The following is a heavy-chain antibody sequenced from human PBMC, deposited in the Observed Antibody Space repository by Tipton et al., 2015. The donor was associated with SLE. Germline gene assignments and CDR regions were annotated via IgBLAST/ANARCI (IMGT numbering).Heavy chain of an antibody. CDR1: GDSINRSSFY. D-gene: IGHD1-7*01. V-gene: IGHV4-39*01. Sequence: TLSLTCTVSGDSINRSSFYWGWIRQPPGKGLEWIGTIFYSGSSYSNPSLRSRVTISVDKSKNQISLKLNSVTAADTAMYYCVRGISGTVGEHWGQGTPVTVSS. J-gene: IGHJ1*01. CDR2: IFYSGSS. CDR3: VRGISGTVGEH.